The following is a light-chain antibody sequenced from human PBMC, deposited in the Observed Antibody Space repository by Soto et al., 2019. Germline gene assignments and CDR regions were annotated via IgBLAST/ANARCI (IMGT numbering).Light chain of an antibody. CDR2: AAS. CDR1: QGISSY. V-gene: IGKV1-8*01. J-gene: IGKJ5*01. Sequence: AIRMTQSPSSLSAFTGDRVTITCRASQGISSYLAWYQQKPGKAPKLLIYAASTLQSGVPSRFSGSGSGTDFNLAISCLQSEDFATYYCQHYYSYPFTFGQGTRLEIK. CDR3: QHYYSYPFT.